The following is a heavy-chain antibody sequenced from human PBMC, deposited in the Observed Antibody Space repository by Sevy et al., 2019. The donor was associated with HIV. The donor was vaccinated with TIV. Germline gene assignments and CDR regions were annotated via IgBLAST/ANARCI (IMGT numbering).Heavy chain of an antibody. D-gene: IGHD3-3*01. CDR2: IRSKAYGGTT. J-gene: IGHJ6*02. V-gene: IGHV3-49*03. Sequence: GGSLRLSCTASGFTFGDYAMSWFRQAPGKGLEWVGFIRSKAYGGTTEYAASVKGRFTISRDDSKSIAYLQMNSLKTEDTAVYYCTRVRDDFWIYYGMDVWGQWTTVTVSS. CDR3: TRVRDDFWIYYGMDV. CDR1: GFTFGDYA.